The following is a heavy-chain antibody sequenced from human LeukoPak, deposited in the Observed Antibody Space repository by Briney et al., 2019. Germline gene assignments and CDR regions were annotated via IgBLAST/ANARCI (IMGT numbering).Heavy chain of an antibody. D-gene: IGHD4-17*01. CDR1: GFTFSNYW. J-gene: IGHJ4*02. Sequence: GGSLRLSCAASGFTFSNYWMSWVRQAPGKGLEWVANIKRDGSVKYYVDSVKGRFTISRDNAKNSLFLQMNFLRAEDMAVYYCARGSTTADCWGQGTLVTVSS. CDR2: IKRDGSVK. V-gene: IGHV3-7*01. CDR3: ARGSTTADC.